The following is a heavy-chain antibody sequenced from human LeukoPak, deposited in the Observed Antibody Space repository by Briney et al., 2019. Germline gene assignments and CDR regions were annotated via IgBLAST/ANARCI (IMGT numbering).Heavy chain of an antibody. D-gene: IGHD2-15*01. J-gene: IGHJ5*01. V-gene: IGHV1-2*02. Sequence: ASVKVSCKASGYTFTDCYMYWVRQAPGQGLEWMGWISPNSGGTNYAQKFQGRVTLTRDTSISTAYMELSRLTSDDTAVYYCARAGYCSGGSCSDWFDSWGQGTLVTVST. CDR3: ARAGYCSGGSCSDWFDS. CDR1: GYTFTDCY. CDR2: ISPNSGGT.